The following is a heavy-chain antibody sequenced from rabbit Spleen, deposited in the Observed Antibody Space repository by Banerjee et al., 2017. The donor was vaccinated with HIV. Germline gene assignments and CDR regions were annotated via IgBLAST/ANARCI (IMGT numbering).Heavy chain of an antibody. J-gene: IGHJ4*01. V-gene: IGHV1S40*01. CDR2: IFGGSTGTI. Sequence: QSLEESGGDLVKPGASLTLTCTASGFSSSSVYWIYWVRQAPGKGLEWIGTIFGGSTGTIDYASWAKGQFAISKTSSTTVTLQMTSLTAADTATYFCARDFDFWGPGTLVTVS. CDR1: GFSSSSVYW. CDR3: ARDFDF.